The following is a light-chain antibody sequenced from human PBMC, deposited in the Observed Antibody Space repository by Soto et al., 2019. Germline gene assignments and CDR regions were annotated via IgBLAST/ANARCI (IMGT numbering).Light chain of an antibody. V-gene: IGKV3-20*01. J-gene: IGKJ1*01. CDR1: QSISSGY. CDR2: GAS. CDR3: QQYGSSPWT. Sequence: EVVLTQSPGTLSLSPGERATLSCRASQSISSGYLAWYQQKPGQAPRLLIYGASSRATGIPDRFSGSGSGTDFTLTISGLEPEDIAVFYCQQYGSSPWTFGQGTKVEIK.